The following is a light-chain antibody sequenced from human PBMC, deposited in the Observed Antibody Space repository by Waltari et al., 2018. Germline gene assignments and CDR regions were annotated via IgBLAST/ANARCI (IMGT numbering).Light chain of an antibody. CDR3: QEYNSNSWT. CDR2: QAS. J-gene: IGKJ1*01. Sequence: DIQMTQSPSTLSASVGDSLTITCRASQSVFDWLAWYQQKPGKAPKLLIYQASTLQNGVPSRFRASGSGTVFTLTISTLQPDDFATYYCQEYNSNSWTFGQGTKVEIK. CDR1: QSVFDW. V-gene: IGKV1-5*03.